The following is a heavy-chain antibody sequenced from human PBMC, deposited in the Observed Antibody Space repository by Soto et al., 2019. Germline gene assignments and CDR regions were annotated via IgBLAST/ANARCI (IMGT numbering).Heavy chain of an antibody. Sequence: ASVKVSCKASGYTFTGYGISWVRQAPGQGLEWMGWISAYNGNTNYAQKLQGRVTMTTDKSTSTAYMELRSLRSDDTAVYYCARERYSGLGVYYYGMDVWGQGTTVTV. J-gene: IGHJ6*02. CDR1: GYTFTGYG. D-gene: IGHD6-13*01. CDR3: ARERYSGLGVYYYGMDV. V-gene: IGHV1-18*01. CDR2: ISAYNGNT.